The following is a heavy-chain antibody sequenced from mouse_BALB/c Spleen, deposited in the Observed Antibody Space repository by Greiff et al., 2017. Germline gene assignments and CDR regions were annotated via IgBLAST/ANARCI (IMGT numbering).Heavy chain of an antibody. CDR1: GYTFTSYW. V-gene: IGHV1-7*01. D-gene: IGHD2-14*01. CDR3: ARNYRYDGFDY. J-gene: IGHJ2*01. Sequence: QVQLQQSGAELAKPGASVKMSCKASGYTFTSYWMHWVKQRPGQGLEWIGYINPSTGYTEYNQKFKDKSTLTADKSSSTAYMQLSSPTSEDSAVYYCARNYRYDGFDYWGQGTTLTVSS. CDR2: INPSTGYT.